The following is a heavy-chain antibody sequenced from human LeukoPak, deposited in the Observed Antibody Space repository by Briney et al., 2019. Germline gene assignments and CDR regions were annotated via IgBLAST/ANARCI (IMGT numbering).Heavy chain of an antibody. D-gene: IGHD1-26*01. CDR3: AREARVGGALQY. Sequence: GGSLRLSCAAPGFTFSDYWMHWVRQAPGKGLVWVSRINTDGTFIRHADSVQGRFTISRDAAKNTLFLQMNSLRAEDTAVYYCAREARVGGALQYWGQGVLVTVSA. V-gene: IGHV3-74*01. CDR1: GFTFSDYW. J-gene: IGHJ4*02. CDR2: INTDGTFI.